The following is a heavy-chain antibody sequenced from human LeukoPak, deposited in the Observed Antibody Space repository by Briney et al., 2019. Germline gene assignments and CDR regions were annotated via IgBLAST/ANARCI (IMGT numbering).Heavy chain of an antibody. D-gene: IGHD3-10*02. CDR1: GFTFSSYS. CDR2: ISCSSTYI. Sequence: PGWSLRLSCAASGFTFSSYSMNWVRQAPGKGLEWVSSISCSSTYIYYADAVKGRFTISRDNAKNSLYLQMNSLRAEDTAVYYCARDRMIGGFDPWGQGTLVTVS. CDR3: ARDRMIGGFDP. V-gene: IGHV3-21*01. J-gene: IGHJ5*02.